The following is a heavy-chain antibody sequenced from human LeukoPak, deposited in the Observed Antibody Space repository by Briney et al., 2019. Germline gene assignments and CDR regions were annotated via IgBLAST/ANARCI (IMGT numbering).Heavy chain of an antibody. CDR2: ISAYNGNT. V-gene: IGHV1-18*04. CDR3: ATIGYCSSTSCPYYYYGMDV. J-gene: IGHJ6*04. Sequence: EASVKVSCKASGYTFTSYGISWVRQAPGQGLEWMGWISAYNGNTNYAQKLQGRVTMTTDTSTSTAYMELRSLRSDDTAVYYCATIGYCSSTSCPYYYYGMDVWGKGTTATVSS. CDR1: GYTFTSYG. D-gene: IGHD2-2*01.